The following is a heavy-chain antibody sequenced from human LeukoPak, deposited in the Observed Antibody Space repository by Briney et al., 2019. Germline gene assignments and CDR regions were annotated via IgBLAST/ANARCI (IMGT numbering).Heavy chain of an antibody. J-gene: IGHJ6*02. D-gene: IGHD3-10*01. CDR3: AKSSRASGYGMDV. CDR2: ISYGGSNK. CDR1: GFTFSSYG. Sequence: PGGSLRLSCAASGFTFSSYGMHWVRQAPGKGLEWVAVISYGGSNKYYADSVKGRFTISRDNSKNTLYLQMNSLRAEDTAVYYCAKSSRASGYGMDVWGQGTTVTVSS. V-gene: IGHV3-30*18.